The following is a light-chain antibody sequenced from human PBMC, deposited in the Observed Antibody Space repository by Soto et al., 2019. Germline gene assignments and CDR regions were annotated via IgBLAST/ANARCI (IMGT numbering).Light chain of an antibody. J-gene: IGKJ1*01. Sequence: EIIMTQSAAAVSVSPGEGVTLSCRASQGIGDTLAWYQHKPGQTPRLLIYDTSARATGVPARFSGSRSGTDFTLTISSLQSEDFAVYYCQQYNNWPWTFGQGTKVDIK. CDR1: QGIGDT. CDR2: DTS. V-gene: IGKV3-15*01. CDR3: QQYNNWPWT.